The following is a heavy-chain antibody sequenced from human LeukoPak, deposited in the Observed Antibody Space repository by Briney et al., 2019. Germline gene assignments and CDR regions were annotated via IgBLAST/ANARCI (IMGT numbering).Heavy chain of an antibody. J-gene: IGHJ4*02. V-gene: IGHV3-11*01. CDR1: GFTFSDYY. CDR2: ITSSGSAI. D-gene: IGHD3-22*01. Sequence: GGSLRLSCAASGFTFSDYYMSWIRQAPGKGLEWISYITSSGSAIYYADSVKGRFTISRDNARNSLYLQMNNLRAEVTAVYYCARDYVSTGFTFDYWGQGTLVTVSS. CDR3: ARDYVSTGFTFDY.